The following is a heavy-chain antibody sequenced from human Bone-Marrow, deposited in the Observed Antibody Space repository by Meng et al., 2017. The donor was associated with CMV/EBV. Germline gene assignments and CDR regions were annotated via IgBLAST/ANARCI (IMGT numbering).Heavy chain of an antibody. CDR3: ARDGIYYGSGSYRGLFDY. D-gene: IGHD3-10*01. Sequence: FNSDGISWVRQAPGQGLEWMGWISDYNGKTYYAQKFQGRVTMTTDTSTSTAYMELRSLRSDDTAVFYCARDGIYYGSGSYRGLFDYWGQGTLVTVSS. CDR2: ISDYNGKT. J-gene: IGHJ4*02. V-gene: IGHV1-18*01. CDR1: FNSDG.